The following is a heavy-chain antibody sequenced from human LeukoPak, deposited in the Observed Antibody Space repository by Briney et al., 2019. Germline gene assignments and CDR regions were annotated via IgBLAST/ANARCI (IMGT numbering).Heavy chain of an antibody. CDR1: GGSISSSRHY. CDR2: ILYSGST. Sequence: PSETLSLTCTVSGGSISSSRHYWGWIRPPPGKGLEWIGNILYSGSTNYNPSLKSRVTISVDTSKNQFSLKLSSVTAADTADYYCVRRVAGSSYRDYWGQGTLVTVSS. D-gene: IGHD3-22*01. CDR3: VRRVAGSSYRDY. V-gene: IGHV4-39*01. J-gene: IGHJ4*02.